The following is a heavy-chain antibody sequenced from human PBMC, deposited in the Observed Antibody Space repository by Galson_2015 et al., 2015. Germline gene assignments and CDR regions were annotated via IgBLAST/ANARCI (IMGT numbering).Heavy chain of an antibody. D-gene: IGHD2-2*02. Sequence: SVKVSCKASGGTFSRYAISWVRQAPGQGLEWMGRIIPILGIANYAQKFQGRVTITADKSTSTAYMELSSLRSEDTAVYYCARIYCSSTSCHNYYYYYGMDVWGQGTTVTVSS. V-gene: IGHV1-69*04. CDR1: GGTFSRYA. CDR2: IIPILGIA. CDR3: ARIYCSSTSCHNYYYYYGMDV. J-gene: IGHJ6*02.